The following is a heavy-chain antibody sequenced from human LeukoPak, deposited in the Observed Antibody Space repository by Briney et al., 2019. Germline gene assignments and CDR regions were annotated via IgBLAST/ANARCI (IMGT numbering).Heavy chain of an antibody. D-gene: IGHD3-22*01. Sequence: ASVKVSCKASGGTFSSYAISWVRQAPGQGLEWMGRIIPILGIANYAQKFQGRVTITADKSTSTAYMELSSLRSEDTAVYYCARDQTLKPHSSGYQWYPPHPLDYWGQGTLVTVSS. J-gene: IGHJ4*02. CDR1: GGTFSSYA. CDR3: ARDQTLKPHSSGYQWYPPHPLDY. V-gene: IGHV1-69*04. CDR2: IIPILGIA.